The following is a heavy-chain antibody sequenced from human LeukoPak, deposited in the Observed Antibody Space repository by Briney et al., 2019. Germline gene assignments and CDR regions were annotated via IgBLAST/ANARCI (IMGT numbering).Heavy chain of an antibody. D-gene: IGHD3-3*01. CDR2: IDNSGNT. CDR3: ARGRITIFGVVIPHFDN. V-gene: IGHV4-59*01. CDR1: RGSIISYY. Sequence: PSETLSLTCTVSRGSIISYYWSWIRQPPGKGLEWIGYIDNSGNTNSNPSLKSRVTMSVDTSKNQFSLKLSSVIAADTAVYYCARGRITIFGVVIPHFDNWGQGTLVTVSS. J-gene: IGHJ4*02.